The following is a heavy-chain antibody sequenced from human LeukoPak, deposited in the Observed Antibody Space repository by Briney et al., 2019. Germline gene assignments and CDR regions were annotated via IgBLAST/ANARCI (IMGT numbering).Heavy chain of an antibody. J-gene: IGHJ4*02. Sequence: PSETLSLTCAVSGYSISSGYYWGWIRQPPGKGLEWIGSIYHSGSTYYNPSLKSRVTISVDTSKNQFSLKLSSVTAADTAVYYCARKRIYYYDSSGYYYMDYFDYWGQGTLVTVSS. CDR3: ARKRIYYYDSSGYYYMDYFDY. D-gene: IGHD3-22*01. CDR2: IYHSGST. CDR1: GYSISSGYY. V-gene: IGHV4-38-2*01.